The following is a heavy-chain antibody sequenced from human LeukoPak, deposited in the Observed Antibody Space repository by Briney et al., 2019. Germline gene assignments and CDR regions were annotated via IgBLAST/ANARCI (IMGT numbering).Heavy chain of an antibody. V-gene: IGHV5-51*01. CDR2: IYPGDSDT. Sequence: GESLKISCKGSGYSFTSYWIGWVRQMPGKGLEWMGIIYPGDSDTRYSPSFQGQVTISADKSISTAYLQWSSLKASDTAMYYCARHDSGYDGGIHWFDPWGQGTLVTVSS. D-gene: IGHD5-12*01. J-gene: IGHJ5*02. CDR1: GYSFTSYW. CDR3: ARHDSGYDGGIHWFDP.